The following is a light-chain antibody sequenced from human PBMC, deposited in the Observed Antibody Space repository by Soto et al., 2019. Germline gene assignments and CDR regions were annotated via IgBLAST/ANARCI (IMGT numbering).Light chain of an antibody. V-gene: IGKV1-39*01. CDR1: QTIGAN. J-gene: IGKJ2*01. CDR3: QQSYTTVYT. CDR2: DAT. Sequence: DVRMTQSPSSLSASVGDRVTITCRASQTIGANLNWYRQKPGKAPTLLIYDATTLQSGVPSRFSGLGSGTDFTLTITSLQPEDSATYFCQQSYTTVYTFGLGTKVDIK.